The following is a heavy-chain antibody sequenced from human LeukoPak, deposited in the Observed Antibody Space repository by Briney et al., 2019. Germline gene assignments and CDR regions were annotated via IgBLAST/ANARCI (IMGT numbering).Heavy chain of an antibody. CDR2: IDQSGGRN. D-gene: IGHD3-16*01. V-gene: IGHV3-7*05. J-gene: IGHJ3*02. CDR3: AGDVEGGTFDI. Sequence: PGGSLRLSCAASGFTFSRVWMNWVRQAPGRGLEWVANIDQSGGRNNYVDSVKGRFTISRDNAKNSLFLEMSSLRADDTAVYFCAGDVEGGTFDIWGQGTTVTVSS. CDR1: GFTFSRVW.